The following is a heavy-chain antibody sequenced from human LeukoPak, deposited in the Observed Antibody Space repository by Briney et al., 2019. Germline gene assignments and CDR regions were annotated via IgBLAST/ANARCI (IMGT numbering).Heavy chain of an antibody. D-gene: IGHD6-19*01. CDR3: AKGEGSGWYYFDY. V-gene: IGHV3-23*01. CDR2: ISGSGGST. J-gene: IGHJ4*02. Sequence: GGSLRLSCAASGFTFSSYAMSWVRQAPGKGLEWVSAISGSGGSTYYADSVKGRFTISRDNSKNTLYLQINSLRAEDTAVYYCAKGEGSGWYYFDYGGEGTLVTVSS. CDR1: GFTFSSYA.